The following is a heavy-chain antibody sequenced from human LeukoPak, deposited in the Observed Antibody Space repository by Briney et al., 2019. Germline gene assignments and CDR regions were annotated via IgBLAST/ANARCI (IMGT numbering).Heavy chain of an antibody. CDR2: ISDGDDAT. J-gene: IGHJ4*02. CDR3: AKGYKGCFWQTSLYRGTSYYDF. D-gene: IGHD1-26*01. Sequence: GGSLRLSCAASGFTFSNSAMSWVRQAPGKGLEWVSSISDGDDATYYADSVKGRFTISKDFSTNTLYLEMKSLRAEDTALYLCAKGYKGCFWQTSLYRGTSYYDFWGQGTLVTVSS. CDR1: GFTFSNSA. V-gene: IGHV3-23*01.